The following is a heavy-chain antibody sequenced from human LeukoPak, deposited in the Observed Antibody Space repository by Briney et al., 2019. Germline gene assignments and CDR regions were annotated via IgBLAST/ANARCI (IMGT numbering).Heavy chain of an antibody. CDR1: GGSISSSSYY. D-gene: IGHD2-15*01. CDR3: ARVRCSGGSCPYYYYYYYMDV. CDR2: IHYSGST. J-gene: IGHJ6*03. V-gene: IGHV4-39*07. Sequence: SETLSLTCTVSGGSISSSSYYWAWIRQPPGKGLEWIGSIHYSGSTYYNPSLQSRVTISIDTSKNQFSLKLRFVTAADTAVYYCARVRCSGGSCPYYYYYYYMDVWGKGTTVTISS.